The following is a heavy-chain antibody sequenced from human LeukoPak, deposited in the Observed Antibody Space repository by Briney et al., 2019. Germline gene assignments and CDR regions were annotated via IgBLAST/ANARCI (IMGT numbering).Heavy chain of an antibody. V-gene: IGHV3-13*01. Sequence: PGGSLRLSCAASGFTFSSFDMQWVRQPTGQGLGWVSTIGTASDTYYPGSVEGRFTLSRDNAKNSLYLQMNSLTAGDTAVYYCARGPPRGKYYYMDVWGKGTTVTVSS. CDR3: ARGPPRGKYYYMDV. CDR1: GFTFSSFD. J-gene: IGHJ6*03. CDR2: IGTASDT. D-gene: IGHD1-1*01.